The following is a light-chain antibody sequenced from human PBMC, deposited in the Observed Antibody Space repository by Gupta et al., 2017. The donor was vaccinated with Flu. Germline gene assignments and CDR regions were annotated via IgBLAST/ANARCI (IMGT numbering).Light chain of an antibody. J-gene: IGLJ3*02. CDR3: GTWDNSLSGWV. CDR2: ESN. Sequence: KCTISCSGSSSNIVNNYVSWYQQFPGTAPKLLIYESNKRPSGIPDRFSGSKSGTSATLGITGLQTGDEADYYCGTWDNSLSGWVFGGGTKLTVL. CDR1: SSNIVNNY. V-gene: IGLV1-51*02.